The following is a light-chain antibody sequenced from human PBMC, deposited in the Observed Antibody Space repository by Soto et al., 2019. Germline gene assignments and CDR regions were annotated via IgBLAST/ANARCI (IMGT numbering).Light chain of an antibody. Sequence: EIVLTQSPGTLSLSPGERATLSCRASQSVSSSYLAWYQQKPGQAPRLLIYGAYSRATGIPHRFSGSGSGTDFTLTISRLEPEDFAVYYWQQYGSSPLTFGGGTKVEIK. V-gene: IGKV3-20*01. CDR2: GAY. CDR3: QQYGSSPLT. CDR1: QSVSSSY. J-gene: IGKJ4*01.